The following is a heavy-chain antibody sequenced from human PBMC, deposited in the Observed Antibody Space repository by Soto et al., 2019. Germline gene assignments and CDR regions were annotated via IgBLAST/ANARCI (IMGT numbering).Heavy chain of an antibody. CDR1: GYTFTNYD. CDR3: ARVPYYYDSSGYSNWFDP. V-gene: IGHV1-8*01. J-gene: IGHJ5*02. CDR2: MNPNNGNT. D-gene: IGHD3-22*01. Sequence: QVQLVQSGAEVKKPGASVKVSCKASGYTFTNYDINWVRQATGQGLEWMGWMNPNNGNTGYAQKFQGRVTMTRNTSISTAYMELSNLRSEDTAVYYCARVPYYYDSSGYSNWFDPWGQGTLVTVSS.